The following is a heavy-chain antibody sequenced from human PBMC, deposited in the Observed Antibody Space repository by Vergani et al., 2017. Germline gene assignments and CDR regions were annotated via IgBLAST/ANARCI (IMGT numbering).Heavy chain of an antibody. Sequence: QVQLVESGGGVVQPGRSLRLSCAASGFTFSSYAMHWVRQAPGKELEWVAVISYDGSNKYYADSVKGRFTISRDNSKNTLYLQMNSLRAEDTAVYYCAREGLSSSLGYYYYYMDVWGKGTTVTVSS. D-gene: IGHD6-6*01. V-gene: IGHV3-30-3*01. CDR1: GFTFSSYA. CDR2: ISYDGSNK. J-gene: IGHJ6*03. CDR3: AREGLSSSLGYYYYYMDV.